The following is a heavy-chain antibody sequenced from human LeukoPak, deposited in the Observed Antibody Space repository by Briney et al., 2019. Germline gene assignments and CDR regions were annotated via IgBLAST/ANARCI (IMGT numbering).Heavy chain of an antibody. CDR1: RGSFSGSY. CDR3: TGGPPRGKDASDI. CDR2: LNHSGSA. V-gene: IGHV4-34*01. Sequence: PSETLSLTSADYRGSFSGSYWCGIRQPPGKGLEWSGELNHSGSANYNPSLKSRVAISVATTKTKISLMRRCMTCEATARLYITGGPPRGKDASDIWGQGTMVTVSS. J-gene: IGHJ3*02.